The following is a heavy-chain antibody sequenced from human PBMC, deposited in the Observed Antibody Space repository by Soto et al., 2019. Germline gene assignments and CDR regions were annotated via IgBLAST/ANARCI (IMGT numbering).Heavy chain of an antibody. D-gene: IGHD2-2*01. CDR1: GYTFTSYG. V-gene: IGHV1-18*01. J-gene: IGHJ3*02. CDR3: ARVIVLVPAAMGGDAFDI. CDR2: ISAYNGNT. Sequence: QVQLVQSGAEVKKPGASVKVSCKASGYTFTSYGISWVRQAPRQGLEWMGWISAYNGNTNYAQKLQGRVTMTTDTSTSTAYMELRSLRSDDTAVYYCARVIVLVPAAMGGDAFDIWGQGTMVTVSS.